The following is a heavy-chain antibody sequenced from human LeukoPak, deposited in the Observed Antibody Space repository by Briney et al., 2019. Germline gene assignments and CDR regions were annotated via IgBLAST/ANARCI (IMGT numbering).Heavy chain of an antibody. Sequence: GGSLRLSCAASGFTFSSYAMSWVRQAPGKGLEWVSAISGSGGSTYYADSVKGRFTISRDNAKKTLYLQMNSLRAEDTAVYYCAKPPHGGAAGSDWGQGTLVTVSS. CDR3: AKPPHGGAAGSD. CDR2: ISGSGGST. J-gene: IGHJ4*02. D-gene: IGHD6-13*01. CDR1: GFTFSSYA. V-gene: IGHV3-23*01.